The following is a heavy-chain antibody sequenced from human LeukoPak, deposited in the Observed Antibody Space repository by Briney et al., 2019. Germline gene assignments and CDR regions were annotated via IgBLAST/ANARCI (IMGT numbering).Heavy chain of an antibody. CDR3: ARGQVPAARGHNWFDP. CDR1: GWSFNDFY. V-gene: IGHV4-34*01. Sequence: SETLSLTCAVYGWSFNDFYWNWIRQPPGKGLEWIGEINARGDTNYNPSRKSRVTISVDTSKNQFSLSLSSMSASDTAVYYCARGQVPAARGHNWFDPWGQGTLVTVSS. D-gene: IGHD2-2*01. J-gene: IGHJ5*02. CDR2: INARGDT.